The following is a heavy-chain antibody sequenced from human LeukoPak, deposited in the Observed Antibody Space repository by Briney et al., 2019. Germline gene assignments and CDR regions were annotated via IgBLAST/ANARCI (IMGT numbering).Heavy chain of an antibody. CDR2: IYYSGST. CDR1: GGSISSHY. Sequence: PSETLSLTCTVSGGSISSHYWSWIRQPPGKGLEWIGYIYYSGSTNYNPSLKSRVTISVDTSKNQFSLKLSSVTAADTAVYYCAGVATIVVNYYYMDVWGKGTTVTVSS. J-gene: IGHJ6*03. D-gene: IGHD5-12*01. V-gene: IGHV4-59*08. CDR3: AGVATIVVNYYYMDV.